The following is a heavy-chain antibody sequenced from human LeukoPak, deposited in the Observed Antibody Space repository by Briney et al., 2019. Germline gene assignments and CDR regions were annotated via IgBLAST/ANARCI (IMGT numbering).Heavy chain of an antibody. CDR3: AREGDAYGGYNPAFDY. Sequence: SEALSLTCAVYGGSFSGYYWSWIRQPPGKGLEWIGEINHSGSTNYNPSLKSRVTISVDTSKNQFPLKLSSVTAADTAVYYCAREGDAYGGYNPAFDYWGQGTLVTVSS. V-gene: IGHV4-34*01. CDR1: GGSFSGYY. J-gene: IGHJ4*02. D-gene: IGHD5-24*01. CDR2: INHSGST.